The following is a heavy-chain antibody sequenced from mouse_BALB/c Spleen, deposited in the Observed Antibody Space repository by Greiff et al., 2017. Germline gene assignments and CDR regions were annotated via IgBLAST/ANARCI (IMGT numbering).Heavy chain of an antibody. J-gene: IGHJ3*01. CDR2: IWAGGNT. CDR3: ARESLYYYGRFAY. Sequence: VKLMESGPGLVAPSQSLSITCTVSGFSLTNYGVHWIRQPPGKGLEWLGVIWAGGNTNYNSAFMSRLSISKDNSKSQVFLKMNSLHTDDTSMYYCARESLYYYGRFAYWGQGTLVTVSA. D-gene: IGHD1-1*01. CDR1: GFSLTNYG. V-gene: IGHV2-9*02.